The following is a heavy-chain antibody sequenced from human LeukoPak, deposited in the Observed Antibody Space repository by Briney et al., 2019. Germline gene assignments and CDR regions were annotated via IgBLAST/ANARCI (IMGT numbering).Heavy chain of an antibody. CDR1: GFTFSNYG. V-gene: IGHV3-30*03. CDR2: ISYDGSNK. J-gene: IGHJ3*02. D-gene: IGHD6-19*01. Sequence: GGSLRLSCAASGFTFSNYGIHWVRQAPGKGLEWVAVISYDGSNKYYADSVKGRFTISRDNAKNSLYLQMNSLRAEDTAVYYCARGRLRDSIGYNSGWKTSDAFDIWGQGTMVTVSS. CDR3: ARGRLRDSIGYNSGWKTSDAFDI.